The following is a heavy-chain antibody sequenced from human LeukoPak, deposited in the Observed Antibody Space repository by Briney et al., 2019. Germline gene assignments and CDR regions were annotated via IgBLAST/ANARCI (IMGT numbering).Heavy chain of an antibody. J-gene: IGHJ3*02. V-gene: IGHV6-1*01. CDR3: ARDPGWEILHAFDI. Sequence: SQTLSLTCALSGDSFSSNSASWNWIRQSPSRGLEWLGRTYYRSKWYSEYAGSVRGRITINADTSKNQFSLQLYSVTPDDTAVYYCARDPGWEILHAFDIWGQGTMVTVSS. D-gene: IGHD1-26*01. CDR2: TYYRSKWYS. CDR1: GDSFSSNSAS.